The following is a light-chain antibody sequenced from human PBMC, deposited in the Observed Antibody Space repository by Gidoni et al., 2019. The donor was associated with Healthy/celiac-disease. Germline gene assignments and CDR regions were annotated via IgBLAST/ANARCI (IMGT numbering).Light chain of an antibody. Sequence: DFHMTQSPSSLSASVGDRLTITSRPSPSISSYLNWYQQKPGKAPKLLIYAASSLQSGVPSRFSGSGSGTDFTLTISSLEPEDFATYYCQQSDSTPYTFGQGTKLEIK. CDR3: QQSDSTPYT. CDR2: AAS. V-gene: IGKV1-39*01. CDR1: PSISSY. J-gene: IGKJ2*01.